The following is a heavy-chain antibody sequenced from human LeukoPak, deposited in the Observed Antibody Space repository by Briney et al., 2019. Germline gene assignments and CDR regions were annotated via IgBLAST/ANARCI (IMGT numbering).Heavy chain of an antibody. D-gene: IGHD3-22*01. J-gene: IGHJ4*02. CDR2: IYYSGSS. Sequence: PSETLSLTCTVSGGSISSSTYYWGWIRQPPGKGLQRIGSIYYSGSSYYNPSLKSRVTISVDTSKNQFSLKLSSVTAADTAVYYCASRYYYGSSDYYYLFDSWGQGTLVTVSS. CDR1: GGSISSSTYY. V-gene: IGHV4-39*01. CDR3: ASRYYYGSSDYYYLFDS.